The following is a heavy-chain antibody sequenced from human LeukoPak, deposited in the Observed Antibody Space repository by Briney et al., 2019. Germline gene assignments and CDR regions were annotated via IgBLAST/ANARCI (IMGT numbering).Heavy chain of an antibody. D-gene: IGHD2-2*01. CDR2: IYYSGST. CDR1: VGSISSSSYY. J-gene: IGHJ5*02. CDR3: ARQTSPEYYDCSSTSCHHINGFDP. Sequence: PSDTLSLTRTVSVGSISSSSYYWGWIRQPPGKGLEWIGRIYYSGSTYYNPSLKSRVTISVDTSKNQFSLKLSSVTAADTAVCYCARQTSPEYYDCSSTSCHHINGFDPWGQGTLVTVSS. V-gene: IGHV4-39*01.